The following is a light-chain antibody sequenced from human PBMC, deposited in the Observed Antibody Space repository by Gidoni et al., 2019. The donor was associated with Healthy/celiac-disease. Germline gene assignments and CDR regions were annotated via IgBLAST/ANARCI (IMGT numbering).Light chain of an antibody. CDR2: GAS. J-gene: IGKJ2*01. Sequence: IVFTQSPGTLSFSPGERATLSCRASQSVSSSYLAGYQQKPGQAPRLLIYGASSRATGIPDRFSGSGSGTDFTLTISRLEPEEFAVYYCQQYGSSPGTFGQGTKLEIK. CDR3: QQYGSSPGT. V-gene: IGKV3-20*01. CDR1: QSVSSSY.